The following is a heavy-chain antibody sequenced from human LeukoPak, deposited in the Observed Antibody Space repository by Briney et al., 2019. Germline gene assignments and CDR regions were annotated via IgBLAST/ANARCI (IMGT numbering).Heavy chain of an antibody. J-gene: IGHJ4*02. D-gene: IGHD3-10*01. CDR1: GFTFGDYA. V-gene: IGHV3-23*01. CDR2: ISGSGGST. CDR3: AKDRSHVTMVRGVTYNDY. Sequence: GGSLRLSCTASGFTFGDYAMSWVRQAPGKGLEWVSAISGSGGSTYYADSVKGRFTISRDNSKNTLYLQMNSLRAEDTAVYYCAKDRSHVTMVRGVTYNDYWGQGTLVTVSS.